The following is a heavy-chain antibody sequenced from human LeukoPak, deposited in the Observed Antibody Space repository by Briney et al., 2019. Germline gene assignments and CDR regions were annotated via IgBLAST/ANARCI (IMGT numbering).Heavy chain of an antibody. V-gene: IGHV4-30-2*01. CDR1: GGSISSGGYS. CDR3: ARDRLTHYGGNSASGMDV. Sequence: PSETLSLTCTVSGGSISSGGYSWSWIRQPPGKGLEWIGYIYHSGSTYYNPSLKSRVTISVNRSKNQFSLKLSSVTAADTAVYYCARDRLTHYGGNSASGMDVWGQGTTVTVSS. D-gene: IGHD4-23*01. CDR2: IYHSGST. J-gene: IGHJ6*02.